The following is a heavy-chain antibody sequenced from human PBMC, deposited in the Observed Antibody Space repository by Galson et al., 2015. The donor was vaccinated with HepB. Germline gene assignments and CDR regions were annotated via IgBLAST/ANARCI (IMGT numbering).Heavy chain of an antibody. V-gene: IGHV4-30-4*01. Sequence: AVSGGSISSGGYYWSWIRQPPGKGLEWIGYIYYSGSTYYNPSLKSRVTISVDTSKNQFSLKLSSVTAADTAVYYCACHGGGDSSGYGDYWGQGTLVTVSS. CDR3: ACHGGGDSSGYGDY. J-gene: IGHJ4*02. CDR2: IYYSGST. CDR1: GGSISSGGYY. D-gene: IGHD3-22*01.